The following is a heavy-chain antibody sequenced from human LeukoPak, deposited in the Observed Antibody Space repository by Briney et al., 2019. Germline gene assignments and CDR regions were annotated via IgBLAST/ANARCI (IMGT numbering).Heavy chain of an antibody. V-gene: IGHV3-64*01. J-gene: IGHJ4*02. Sequence: GGSLRLSCAASGFTFSSYAMHWVRQAPGKGLEYVSAISSNGGSTYYANSVKGRFTISRDNSRNTLYLQMGSLRAEDMAVYYCARSEAKAIAAAAHFDYWGQGTLVTVSS. CDR3: ARSEAKAIAAAAHFDY. CDR2: ISSNGGST. D-gene: IGHD6-13*01. CDR1: GFTFSSYA.